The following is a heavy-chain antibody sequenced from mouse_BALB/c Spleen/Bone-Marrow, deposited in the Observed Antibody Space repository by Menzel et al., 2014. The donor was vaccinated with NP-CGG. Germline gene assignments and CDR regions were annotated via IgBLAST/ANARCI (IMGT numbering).Heavy chain of an antibody. CDR3: ARGRTTVVSDY. CDR1: GYTFTNYW. V-gene: IGHV1-69*02. D-gene: IGHD1-1*01. Sequence: VQLVESGAEVVKPGASVKVSCKASGYTFTNYWMRWVKQRPGQGLEWIGEIEPSDSYTNYNQDFKGKATLTVDKSSSTAYMQLSSLTSEDSAVYYCARGRTTVVSDYWGQGTSLTVSS. CDR2: IEPSDSYT. J-gene: IGHJ2*02.